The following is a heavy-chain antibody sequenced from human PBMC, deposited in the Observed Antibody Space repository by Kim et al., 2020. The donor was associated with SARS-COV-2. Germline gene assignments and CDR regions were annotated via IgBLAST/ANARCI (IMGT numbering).Heavy chain of an antibody. CDR2: IKQDGSEK. V-gene: IGHV3-7*01. D-gene: IGHD5-12*01. Sequence: GGSLRLSCAASGFTFSSYWMSWVRQAPGKGLEWVANIKQDGSEKYYVDSVKGRFTISRDNAKNSLYLQMNSLRAEDTAVYYCAADSGYEWYYYYGMDVWGQGTTVTVSS. J-gene: IGHJ6*02. CDR3: AADSGYEWYYYYGMDV. CDR1: GFTFSSYW.